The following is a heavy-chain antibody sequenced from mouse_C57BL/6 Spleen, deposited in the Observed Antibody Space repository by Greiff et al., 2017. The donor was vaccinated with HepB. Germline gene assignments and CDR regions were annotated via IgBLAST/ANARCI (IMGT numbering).Heavy chain of an antibody. D-gene: IGHD2-4*01. CDR1: GYSFTGYY. CDR3: ARSYDYPLYAMDY. Sequence: VQLQQSGPELVKPGASVKISCKASGYSFTGYYMNWVKQSPEKSLEWIGEINPSTGGTTYNQKFKAKATLTVDKSSSTAYMQLKSLTSEDSAVDYCARSYDYPLYAMDYWGQGTSVTVSS. J-gene: IGHJ4*01. CDR2: INPSTGGT. V-gene: IGHV1-42*01.